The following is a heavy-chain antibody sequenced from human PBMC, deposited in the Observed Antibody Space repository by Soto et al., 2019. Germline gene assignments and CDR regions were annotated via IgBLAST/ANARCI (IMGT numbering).Heavy chain of an antibody. J-gene: IGHJ4*02. CDR1: GFTFDDYA. CDR3: AKDSMVRRVIITQFDY. V-gene: IGHV3-9*01. Sequence: EVQLVESGGGLVQPGRSLRLSCAASGFTFDDYAMHWVRQAPGKGLEWVSGISWNSGSIGYADSVKGRFTISRDNAKNSLYLQMNSLRAEDTALYYCAKDSMVRRVIITQFDYWGQGTLVTVSS. D-gene: IGHD3-10*01. CDR2: ISWNSGSI.